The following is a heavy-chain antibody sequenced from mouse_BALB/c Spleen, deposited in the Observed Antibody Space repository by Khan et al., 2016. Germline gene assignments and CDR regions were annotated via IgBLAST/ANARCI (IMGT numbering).Heavy chain of an antibody. Sequence: QIQLVQSGPELKKPGETVKISCKASGYTFTSYGMNWVKQAPGKGLKWMGWINTYTAKPTYADDFKGRFALSLEASASTAYLQINDLKNEDTATYFCARQDGYADWAYYFDYWGQGTTLTVSS. CDR1: GYTFTSYG. D-gene: IGHD2-13*01. J-gene: IGHJ2*01. CDR3: ARQDGYADWAYYFDY. V-gene: IGHV9-3-1*01. CDR2: INTYTAKP.